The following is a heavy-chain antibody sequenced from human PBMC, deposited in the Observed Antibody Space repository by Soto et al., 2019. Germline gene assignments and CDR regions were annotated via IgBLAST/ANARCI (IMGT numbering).Heavy chain of an antibody. V-gene: IGHV3-21*06. Sequence: GGSLRLSCATSGFTFSNYKMNWVRQAPGKGLEWVAAISSAGRYIYYADSVKGRFTISRDDARNSLYLQMTSLRAEDTAVYYCVRDSSKKAVWGQGTTVTVSS. CDR3: VRDSSKKAV. J-gene: IGHJ6*02. CDR1: GFTFSNYK. CDR2: ISSAGRYI.